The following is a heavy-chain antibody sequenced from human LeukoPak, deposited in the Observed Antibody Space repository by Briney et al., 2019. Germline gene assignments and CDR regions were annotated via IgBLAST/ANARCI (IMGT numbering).Heavy chain of an antibody. V-gene: IGHV3-11*01. Sequence: GGSLRLSCAASGFTFSDYYMTWIRQAPGQGLEWISYVSGSDENKYYAGSVRGRFAISRDNAEQSLFLQMSNVRAEDTAVYYCARAGLGGHYIDYWGQGTLVTVSS. CDR1: GFTFSDYY. J-gene: IGHJ4*02. CDR2: VSGSDENK. D-gene: IGHD2-15*01. CDR3: ARAGLGGHYIDY.